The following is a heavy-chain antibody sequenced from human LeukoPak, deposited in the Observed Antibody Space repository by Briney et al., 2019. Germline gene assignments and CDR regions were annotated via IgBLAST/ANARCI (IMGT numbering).Heavy chain of an antibody. V-gene: IGHV1-18*01. CDR3: ARDRLLDSSRVFDY. CDR1: GYTFTIYD. CDR2: ISAYNGDT. Sequence: ASVTVSFKASGYTFTIYDINWVRQAPGQGLAWLGWISAYNGDTNSAQKLQGRVTMTTDTSTSTAYMDLRSLTSDDTAVYYCARDRLLDSSRVFDYWGQGTLVTVPS. D-gene: IGHD6-13*01. J-gene: IGHJ4*02.